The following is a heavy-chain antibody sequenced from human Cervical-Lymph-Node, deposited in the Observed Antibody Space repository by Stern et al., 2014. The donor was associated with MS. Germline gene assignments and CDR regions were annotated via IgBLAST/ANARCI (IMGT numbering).Heavy chain of an antibody. D-gene: IGHD3-10*01. V-gene: IGHV4-30-4*01. Sequence: QVQLQESGPGLVKPSQTLSLTCTVSGVSCGSINSDDYFWSWIRQPPGKGLEWIGSIHFTGTTYHNPSLGSRVIMSMDASKRQFSLKLTSVSAADTAVYYCARGDRGPGHHEIDYWGQGALVTVSS. CDR1: GVSCGSINSDDYF. CDR2: IHFTGTT. CDR3: ARGDRGPGHHEIDY. J-gene: IGHJ4*02.